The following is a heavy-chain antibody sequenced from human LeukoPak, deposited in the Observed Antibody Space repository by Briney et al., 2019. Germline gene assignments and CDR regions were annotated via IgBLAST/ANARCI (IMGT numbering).Heavy chain of an antibody. J-gene: IGHJ3*02. CDR3: ARDQASYDYVWGSYHRGAFDI. CDR2: VYYGGST. V-gene: IGHV4-59*01. Sequence: PSETLSLTCTVSGGSISSYYWSWIRQPPGKGLEWIGYVYYGGSTNYNPSLKSRVTISVDTSKNQFSLKLSSVTAADTAVYYCARDQASYDYVWGSYHRGAFDIWGQGTMVTVSS. D-gene: IGHD3-16*02. CDR1: GGSISSYY.